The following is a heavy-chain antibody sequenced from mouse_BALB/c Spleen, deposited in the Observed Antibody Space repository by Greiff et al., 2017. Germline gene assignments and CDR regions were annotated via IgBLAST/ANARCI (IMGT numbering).Heavy chain of an antibody. CDR2: IWGGGST. D-gene: IGHD2-1*01. J-gene: IGHJ2*01. Sequence: VMLVESGPDLVAPSQSLSITCTVSGFSLSRYSVHWVRQPPGKGLEWLGMIWGGGSTDYNSALKSRLSISKDNSKSQVFLKMNSLQTDDTAMYYCARTYGNYVLYYFDYWGQGTTLTVSS. CDR3: ARTYGNYVLYYFDY. CDR1: GFSLSRYS. V-gene: IGHV2-6-4*01.